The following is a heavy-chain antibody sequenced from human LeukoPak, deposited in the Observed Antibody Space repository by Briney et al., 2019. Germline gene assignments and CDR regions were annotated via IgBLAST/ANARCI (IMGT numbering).Heavy chain of an antibody. CDR2: IYQSGNT. CDR1: GGSISSGGHS. J-gene: IGHJ4*02. Sequence: SETLSLTCLISGGSISSGGHSWTWLRQPPGKGLEWLGYIYQSGNTYYNPSLKSRVTISMDKSKNHFSLNMSSVTAADTAVYYCARGLSTDYYDSSGLDYWGQGALVTVSS. D-gene: IGHD3-22*01. V-gene: IGHV4-30-2*01. CDR3: ARGLSTDYYDSSGLDY.